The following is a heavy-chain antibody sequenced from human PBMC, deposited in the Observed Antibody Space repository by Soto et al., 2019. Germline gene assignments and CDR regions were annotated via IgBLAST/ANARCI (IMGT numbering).Heavy chain of an antibody. CDR3: ARDETSGQHTYYGMDV. D-gene: IGHD3-10*01. Sequence: QVQLVQSGAEVKKPGSSVKVSCKASGGTFSSYAISWVRQAPGQGLEWMGGIIPIFGTANYAQKFQGRVTITAEESTRTAYMELSSMRSEDTAVYYCARDETSGQHTYYGMDVWGQGTTVTVSS. J-gene: IGHJ6*02. V-gene: IGHV1-69*01. CDR1: GGTFSSYA. CDR2: IIPIFGTA.